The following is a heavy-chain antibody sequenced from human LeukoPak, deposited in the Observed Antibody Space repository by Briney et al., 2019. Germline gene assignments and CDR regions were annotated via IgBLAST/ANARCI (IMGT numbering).Heavy chain of an antibody. Sequence: GGSLRLSCAASGFTFSSYAMSWVRQAPGKGLEWVANIKQDGSEKYYVDSVKGRFTISRDNAKNSLYLQMNSLRAEDTAVYYCARVFFYVSGSYPVFDYWGQGTLVTVSS. J-gene: IGHJ4*02. V-gene: IGHV3-7*01. D-gene: IGHD3-16*02. CDR3: ARVFFYVSGSYPVFDY. CDR1: GFTFSSYA. CDR2: IKQDGSEK.